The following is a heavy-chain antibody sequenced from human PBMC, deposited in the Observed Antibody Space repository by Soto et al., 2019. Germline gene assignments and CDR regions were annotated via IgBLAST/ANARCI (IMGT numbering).Heavy chain of an antibody. D-gene: IGHD6-13*01. CDR2: IYYSGST. CDR3: ARVSSSPLHFDY. V-gene: IGHV4-31*03. J-gene: IGHJ4*02. Sequence: QVQLQESGPGLVKPSQTLSLTCTVSGGSISSGGYYWSWIRQHPGKGLEWIGYIYYSGSTYYNPALKSRVTISVDTSKNQFYLKLSSVTAADTAVYYCARVSSSPLHFDYWGQGTLVTVSS. CDR1: GGSISSGGYY.